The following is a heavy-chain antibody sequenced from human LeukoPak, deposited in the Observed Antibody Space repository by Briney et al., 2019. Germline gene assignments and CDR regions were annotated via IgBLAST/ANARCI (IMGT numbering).Heavy chain of an antibody. J-gene: IGHJ6*02. Sequence: GGSLRLSCAASGFTFSSYATSWVRQAPGKGLEWVSAISGSGGSTCYADSVKGRFTISRDNSKNTLYLQMNSLRAEDTAVYYCARDKYYYDSSGYSPYYYYYGMDVWGQGTTVTVSS. CDR1: GFTFSSYA. CDR3: ARDKYYYDSSGYSPYYYYYGMDV. V-gene: IGHV3-23*01. D-gene: IGHD3-22*01. CDR2: ISGSGGST.